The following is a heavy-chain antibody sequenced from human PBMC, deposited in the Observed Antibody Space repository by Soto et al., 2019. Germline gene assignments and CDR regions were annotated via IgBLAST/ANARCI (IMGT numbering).Heavy chain of an antibody. CDR3: EREERATTPFDY. J-gene: IGHJ4*02. CDR1: GFTFSSYS. CDR2: ISSSSSYI. V-gene: IGHV3-21*01. D-gene: IGHD1-1*01. Sequence: EVQLVESGGGLVKPGGSLRLSCAASGFTFSSYSMNWVRQAPGKGLEWVSSISSSSSYIYYADSVKGRFTISRDNAKNSLYLQMKSLRAEDTAVYYCEREERATTPFDYWGQGTLVTVSS.